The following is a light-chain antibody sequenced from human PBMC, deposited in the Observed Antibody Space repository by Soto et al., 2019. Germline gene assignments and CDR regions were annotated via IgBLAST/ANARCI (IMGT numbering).Light chain of an antibody. Sequence: DIVMTQSPDSLTVSLGERATINCKSSQSVLYSSNNKNFLTWYQQKPGQSPKLLIYWASTRQSGVPDRFSGSGSGTDFTLTISSLQAEDVAVYYCQQSYSTPLTFGQGTKVEIK. CDR1: QSVLYSSNNKNF. CDR3: QQSYSTPLT. CDR2: WAS. V-gene: IGKV4-1*01. J-gene: IGKJ1*01.